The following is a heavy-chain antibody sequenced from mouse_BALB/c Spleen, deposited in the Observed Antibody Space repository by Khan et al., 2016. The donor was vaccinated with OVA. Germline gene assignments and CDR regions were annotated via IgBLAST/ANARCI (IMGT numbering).Heavy chain of an antibody. J-gene: IGHJ2*01. CDR1: GFTFTTYC. V-gene: IGHV1-7*01. CDR3: TGDRIEY. Sequence: VQLQESGAELAKPGASVKMSCKASGFTFTTYCMHWVKQRPGQGLEWIGYINPTSGYTDYNAKFKDRATMSADKSSSTAYMQQNSLTSEDSAVCYYTGDRIEYWGQGTTLTVSS. CDR2: INPTSGYT.